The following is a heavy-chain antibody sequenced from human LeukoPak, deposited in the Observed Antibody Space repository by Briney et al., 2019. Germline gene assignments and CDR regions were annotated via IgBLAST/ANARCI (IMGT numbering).Heavy chain of an antibody. V-gene: IGHV4-59*08. D-gene: IGHD3-10*01. Sequence: SETLSLTCTVSGGSISSYYWSWIRQPPGKGLEWIGYIYYSGSTNYNPSLKSRVTISVDTSKNQFSLKLTSATAADTAVYYCARSLSSGSLYYFDYWGQGTLVTVSS. CDR2: IYYSGST. CDR1: GGSISSYY. J-gene: IGHJ4*02. CDR3: ARSLSSGSLYYFDY.